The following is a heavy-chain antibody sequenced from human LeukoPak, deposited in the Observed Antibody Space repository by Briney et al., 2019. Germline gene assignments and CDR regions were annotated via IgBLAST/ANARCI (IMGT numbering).Heavy chain of an antibody. Sequence: ASVKVSCKVSGYSLTALSMHWVRQAPGKGLEWMGGFGGEDGERIYAQKFQGRVTMTEDTSTDTAYMELSSLTSEDTAVYYCATERPYGGSSRGYDPWGQGTLVTVSS. CDR3: ATERPYGGSSRGYDP. D-gene: IGHD4-23*01. CDR2: FGGEDGER. CDR1: GYSLTALS. V-gene: IGHV1-24*01. J-gene: IGHJ5*02.